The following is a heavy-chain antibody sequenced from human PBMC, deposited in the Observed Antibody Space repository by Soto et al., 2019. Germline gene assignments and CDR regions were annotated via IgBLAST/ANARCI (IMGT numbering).Heavy chain of an antibody. J-gene: IGHJ6*02. V-gene: IGHV3-49*03. CDR2: IRSKAYGGTT. CDR3: TRDGGAAGTVYYGMDV. CDR1: GFTFGDYA. D-gene: IGHD6-13*01. Sequence: SLRLSCTASGFTFGDYAMSWFRQAPGKGLEWVGFIRSKAYGGTTEYAASVKGRFTISRDDSKSIAYLQMNSLKTEDTAVYYCTRDGGAAGTVYYGMDVWGQGTTVTVSS.